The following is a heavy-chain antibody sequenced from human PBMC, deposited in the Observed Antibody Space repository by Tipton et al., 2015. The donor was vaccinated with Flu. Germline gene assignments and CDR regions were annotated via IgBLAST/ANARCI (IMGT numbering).Heavy chain of an antibody. D-gene: IGHD2-15*01. CDR1: GYSFSNYG. J-gene: IGHJ5*02. Sequence: QMQLVQSGAEVKKPGASVKVSCKASGYSFSNYGISWVRQAPGQGLEWMAWIAGDNSNANYAQNFRGRVSLTTDTSTTTVYMELRSLRADDTAVYYCARDWYCSGGSCHHCFDPWAREPWSPSPQ. V-gene: IGHV1-18*01. CDR3: ARDWYCSGGSCHHCFDP. CDR2: IAGDNSNA.